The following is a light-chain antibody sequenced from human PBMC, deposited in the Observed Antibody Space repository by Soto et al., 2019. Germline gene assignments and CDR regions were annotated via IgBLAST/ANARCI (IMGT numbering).Light chain of an antibody. Sequence: QSVLTQPASVSGSPGQSITISCTGTTSDVGGYNYVSWYQQHPGKAPKLMIYDVSNRPSGVSNRFSASKSGNTASLTISGLQAEDEADYYCSSYTSSSTLVFGRGTKVTVL. V-gene: IGLV2-14*01. CDR3: SSYTSSSTLV. CDR2: DVS. CDR1: TSDVGGYNY. J-gene: IGLJ3*02.